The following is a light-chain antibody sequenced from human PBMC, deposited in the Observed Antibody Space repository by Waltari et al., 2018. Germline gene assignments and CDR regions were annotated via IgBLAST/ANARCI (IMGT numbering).Light chain of an antibody. V-gene: IGKV1-39*01. CDR3: QQSYITYT. CDR2: VAS. Sequence: IQMTQCPSSLSAYVGDRVTITCRASQSISSYFNYYQQKQGKAPKLLIYVASSVQSGVPSRFSGIGSRTDYTLTISSLQREDLVTYYCQQSYITYTFGQGTNLEIK. J-gene: IGKJ2*01. CDR1: QSISSY.